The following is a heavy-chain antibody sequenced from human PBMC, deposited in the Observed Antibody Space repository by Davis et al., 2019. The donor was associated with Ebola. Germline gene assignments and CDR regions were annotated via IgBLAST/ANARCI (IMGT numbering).Heavy chain of an antibody. J-gene: IGHJ6*02. Sequence: GGSLRPACAASGFTFSSYGMHWVRQAPGKGLEWVAVIWYAGSNKYYADSVKGRFTISRDNSKNTLYLQMNSLRAEDTAVYYCARELTVTTYYYYGMDVWGQGTTVTVSS. CDR1: GFTFSSYG. D-gene: IGHD4-17*01. CDR2: IWYAGSNK. CDR3: ARELTVTTYYYYGMDV. V-gene: IGHV3-33*01.